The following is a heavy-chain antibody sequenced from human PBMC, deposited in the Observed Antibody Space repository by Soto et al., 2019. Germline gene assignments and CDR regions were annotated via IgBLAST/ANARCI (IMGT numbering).Heavy chain of an antibody. CDR3: AHTAKPDYVWGSLHPYGIHV. J-gene: IGHJ6*02. D-gene: IGHD3-16*01. Sequence: SGPTLVNPTQTLTLTCTFSGFSLSTSGVGVGWIRQPPGKALEWLALIYWDDDKRYSPSLKSRLTITKDTSKNQVVLTMTNMDTVETATHYCAHTAKPDYVWGSLHPYGIHVWGAGATVTV. CDR1: GFSLSTSGVG. V-gene: IGHV2-5*02. CDR2: IYWDDDK.